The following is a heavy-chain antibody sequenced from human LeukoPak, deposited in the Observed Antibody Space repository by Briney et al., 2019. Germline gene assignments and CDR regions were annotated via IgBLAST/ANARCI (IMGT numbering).Heavy chain of an antibody. CDR3: ATREDIVVTPALDYYHYMDV. CDR2: ISRDGKDK. Sequence: PGGSLRLSCSDSKITFLSNAMHWVRQAPGKGLEWVAAISRDGKDKYYADTVKGRFTVSRDNSKRTLFLQMDSLSVEDTGLYYCATREDIVVTPALDYYHYMDVWGSGTAVTVSS. V-gene: IGHV3-30*04. J-gene: IGHJ6*03. CDR1: KITFLSNA. D-gene: IGHD2-15*01.